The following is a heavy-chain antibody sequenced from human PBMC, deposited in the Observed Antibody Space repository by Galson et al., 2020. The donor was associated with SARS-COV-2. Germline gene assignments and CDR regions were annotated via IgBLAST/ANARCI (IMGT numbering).Heavy chain of an antibody. V-gene: IGHV1-69*13. CDR1: GGTFSSYA. Sequence: SVKVSCKASGGTFSSYAISWVRQAPGQGLEWMGGIIPIFGTANYAQKFQGRVTITADESTSTAYMELSSLRSEDTAVYYCARMGPDVGTMVRGVMNYYYYYGMDVWGQGTTVTVSS. J-gene: IGHJ6*02. D-gene: IGHD3-10*01. CDR3: ARMGPDVGTMVRGVMNYYYYYGMDV. CDR2: IIPIFGTA.